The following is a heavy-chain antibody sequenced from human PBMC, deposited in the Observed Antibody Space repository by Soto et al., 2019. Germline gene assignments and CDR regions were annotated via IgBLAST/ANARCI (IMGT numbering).Heavy chain of an antibody. V-gene: IGHV1-46*01. Sequence: ASVKVSCKASGYTFTSYYMHWVRQAPGQGLEWMGIINPSGGSTSYAQKFQGRVTMTRDTSTSTVYMELSSLSSADTTVYYCARRLRYYDSSGFYYYYGMDVWGQGTTVTVSS. CDR3: ARRLRYYDSSGFYYYYGMDV. CDR1: GYTFTSYY. CDR2: INPSGGST. D-gene: IGHD3-22*01. J-gene: IGHJ6*02.